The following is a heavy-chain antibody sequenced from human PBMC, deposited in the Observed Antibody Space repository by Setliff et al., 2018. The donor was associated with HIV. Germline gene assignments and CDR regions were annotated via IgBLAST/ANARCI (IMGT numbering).Heavy chain of an antibody. J-gene: IGHJ4*02. V-gene: IGHV4-61*01. CDR3: ARVPVGSGSVDY. CDR2: IHYSGST. CDR1: GGSISSGTNY. Sequence: PSETLSLTCSVSGGSISSGTNYWSWIRQPPGKGLEWIGYIHYSGSTNYNPSLKTRVTISLDTSRNQFSLNLSSVIAGDTAVYYCARVPVGSGSVDYWGQGTLVTVSS. D-gene: IGHD3-10*01.